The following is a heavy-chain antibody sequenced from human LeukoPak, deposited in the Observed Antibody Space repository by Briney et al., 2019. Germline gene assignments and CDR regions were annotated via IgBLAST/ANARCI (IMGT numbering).Heavy chain of an antibody. D-gene: IGHD3-10*01. Sequence: GGSLRLSCAASGFTFSSYGMHWVRQAPGKGLEWVAVISYDGSNKYYADSVKGRFTISRDNSKNTLYLQMNSLRAEDTAGYYCAKDRESAYFDYWGQGTLVTVSS. CDR2: ISYDGSNK. CDR1: GFTFSSYG. CDR3: AKDRESAYFDY. J-gene: IGHJ4*02. V-gene: IGHV3-30*18.